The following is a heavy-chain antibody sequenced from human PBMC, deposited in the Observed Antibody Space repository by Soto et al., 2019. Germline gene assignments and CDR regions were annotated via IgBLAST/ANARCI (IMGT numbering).Heavy chain of an antibody. Sequence: PSETLSLTCAVYGGSFSGYYWSWIRQPPGKGLEWIGEINHSGSTNYNPSLKSRVTISVDTSKNQFSLKLSSVTAADTAVYYCARGTGDVWSGYAFDIWGQGPMVT. D-gene: IGHD3-3*01. CDR2: INHSGST. V-gene: IGHV4-34*01. J-gene: IGHJ3*02. CDR1: GGSFSGYY. CDR3: ARGTGDVWSGYAFDI.